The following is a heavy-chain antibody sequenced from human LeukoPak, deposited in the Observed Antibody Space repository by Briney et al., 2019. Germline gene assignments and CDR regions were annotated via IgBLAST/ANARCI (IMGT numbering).Heavy chain of an antibody. D-gene: IGHD6-13*01. CDR3: ARSSSGVNRDY. J-gene: IGHJ4*02. V-gene: IGHV3-21*01. Sequence: GGSLRLSCAASGFTFSSYSMNWVRQAPGKGLEWVSSISSSSSYIYYADSVKGRFTISRDNAKNSLYLQMNSLRAEDTAVYYCARSSSGVNRDYWGQGTLVTVSS. CDR2: ISSSSSYI. CDR1: GFTFSSYS.